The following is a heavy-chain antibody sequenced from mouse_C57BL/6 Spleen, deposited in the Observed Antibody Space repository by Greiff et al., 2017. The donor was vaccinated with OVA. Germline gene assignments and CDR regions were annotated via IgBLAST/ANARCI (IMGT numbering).Heavy chain of an antibody. V-gene: IGHV1-59*01. CDR3: ARRGYDYDDGVYYFDY. J-gene: IGHJ2*01. CDR2: IDPSDSYT. D-gene: IGHD2-4*01. CDR1: GYTFTSYW. Sequence: QVQLQQPGAELVRPGTSVKLSCKASGYTFTSYWLHWVKQRPGQGLEWIGVIDPSDSYTNYNQKFKGKATLTVDTSSSTAYMQLSSLTAEDSAVYYCARRGYDYDDGVYYFDYWGQGTTLTVSS.